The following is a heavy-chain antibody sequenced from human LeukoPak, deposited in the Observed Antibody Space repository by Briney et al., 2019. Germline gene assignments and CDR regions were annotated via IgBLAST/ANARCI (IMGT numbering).Heavy chain of an antibody. CDR3: AKSVEVNPYYFDY. V-gene: IGHV4-39*01. CDR1: GGSISSSSYY. D-gene: IGHD3-22*01. Sequence: SETLSLTCTVSGGSISSSSYYWGWIRQPPGKGLEWIGSIYYSRKTYHNPSLKSRVTISVDTSKNQFSLKLTSVTAADTAVYYCAKSVEVNPYYFDYWGQGTLVTVSS. J-gene: IGHJ4*02. CDR2: IYYSRKT.